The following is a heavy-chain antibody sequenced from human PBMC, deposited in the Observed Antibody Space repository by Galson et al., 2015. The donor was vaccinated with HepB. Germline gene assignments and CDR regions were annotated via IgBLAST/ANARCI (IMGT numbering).Heavy chain of an antibody. V-gene: IGHV3-23*01. CDR1: GFTFSSYA. CDR2: IRGSGDST. Sequence: SLRLSCAVSGFTFSSYAMTWVRQPPGKGLEWVSAIRGSGDSTFYADSVKGRFTISRDNSKNTLYLQMNSLRAEDTAVYYCARGGRVGATIRIWGQGTLVTVSS. J-gene: IGHJ4*02. D-gene: IGHD1-26*01. CDR3: ARGGRVGATIRI.